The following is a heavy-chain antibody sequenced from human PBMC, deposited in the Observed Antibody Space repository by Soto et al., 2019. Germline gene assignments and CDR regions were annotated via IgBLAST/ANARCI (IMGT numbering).Heavy chain of an antibody. J-gene: IGHJ4*02. CDR3: ARTYCSGGSCSRYYFDY. CDR2: IWYDGSNK. D-gene: IGHD2-15*01. CDR1: GFTFSSYG. V-gene: IGHV3-33*01. Sequence: QVQLVESGGGVVQPGRSLRLSCXAXGFTFSSYGMHWVRQAPGKGLEWVAVIWYDGSNKYYADSVKGRFTISRDNSKNTLYLQMNSLRAEDTAVYYCARTYCSGGSCSRYYFDYWGQGTLVTVSS.